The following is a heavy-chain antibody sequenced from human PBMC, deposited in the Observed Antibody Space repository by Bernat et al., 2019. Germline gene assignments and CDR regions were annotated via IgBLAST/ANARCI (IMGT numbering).Heavy chain of an antibody. V-gene: IGHV4-39*01. Sequence: QLQLQESGPGLVKPSEILSLTCTVSGDSITRNNYYWDWIRQPPGKGLECLGTIHYSGTTYYNPTLQSRVTISIDTSKNQFSLKLSSVTAADTAVYYCVKDYGDHRTDSWGQGILVTVSS. J-gene: IGHJ4*02. CDR3: VKDYGDHRTDS. D-gene: IGHD4-17*01. CDR1: GDSITRNNYY. CDR2: IHYSGTT.